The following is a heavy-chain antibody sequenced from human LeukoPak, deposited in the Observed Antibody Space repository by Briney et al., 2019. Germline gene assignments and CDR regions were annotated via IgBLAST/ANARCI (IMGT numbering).Heavy chain of an antibody. CDR2: IKTNSGGT. Sequence: GASVKVSCKASGYSFTGYYMHWVRQAPGQGLEWMGWIKTNSGGTNYAQKLQGRVTMTRDTSISTAYTELSRLTSDDTAVYFCARVMGPALLWFGDPNWFDPWVQGTLVTVSS. D-gene: IGHD3-10*01. CDR3: ARVMGPALLWFGDPNWFDP. V-gene: IGHV1-2*02. CDR1: GYSFTGYY. J-gene: IGHJ5*02.